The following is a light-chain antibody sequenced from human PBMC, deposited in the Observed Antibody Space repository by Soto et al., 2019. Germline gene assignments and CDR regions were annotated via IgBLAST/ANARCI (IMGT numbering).Light chain of an antibody. CDR3: QSYDSSLSGRGV. J-gene: IGLJ3*02. CDR2: GNS. V-gene: IGLV1-40*01. Sequence: QSVLTQPPSVSGAPGQRVTISCTGSSSNIGAGYDVHWYQQLPGTAPKLLIHGNSNRPSGVPDRFSGSKSGTSASLAITGLQAEDEADYYCQSYDSSLSGRGVFGGGTKVTVL. CDR1: SSNIGAGYD.